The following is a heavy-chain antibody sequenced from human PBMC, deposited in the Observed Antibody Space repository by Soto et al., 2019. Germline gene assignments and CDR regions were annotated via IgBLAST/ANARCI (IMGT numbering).Heavy chain of an antibody. J-gene: IGHJ6*02. V-gene: IGHV1-2*02. CDR1: GYTFTGYY. CDR3: ARDPSSFLGRVYGMDV. CDR2: INPNSGGT. Sequence: ASVKVSCKASGYTFTGYYMHWVRQAPGQGLEWMGWINPNSGGTNYAQKFQGRVTMTTATSIRTVYLEVTRLKFDDTAIYYCARDPSSFLGRVYGMDVWGQGTAVTVSS.